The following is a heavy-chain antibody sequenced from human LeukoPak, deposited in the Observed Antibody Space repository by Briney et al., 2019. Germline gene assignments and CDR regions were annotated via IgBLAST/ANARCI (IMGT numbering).Heavy chain of an antibody. CDR1: GVTFSSYG. J-gene: IGHJ4*02. CDR2: ISSDGNDK. CDR3: AKRGVVIRVILVGFHKEAYYFDS. V-gene: IGHV3-30*18. D-gene: IGHD3-22*01. Sequence: GGSLRLSCAASGVTFSSYGMHWVRQGPGKGLEWVALISSDGNDKLYGDSVKGRFTISRDDSKSTLYLQMNGLRAEDTAVYFCAKRGVVIRVILVGFHKEAYYFDSWGQGALVTVSS.